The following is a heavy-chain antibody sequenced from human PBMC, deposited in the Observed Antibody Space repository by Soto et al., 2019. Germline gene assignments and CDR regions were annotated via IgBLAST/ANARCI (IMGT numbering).Heavy chain of an antibody. CDR2: IIPIFGTA. D-gene: IGHD3-3*01. Sequence: QVQLVQSGAEVKKPGSSVKVSCKASGGTFSSYAISWVRQAPGQGLEWMGGIIPIFGTANYAQKFQGRVTITADESTSTAYMELSSLRSEDTAVYYCARGNYDFWSGYPDYYYGMDVWGQGTTATVSS. CDR3: ARGNYDFWSGYPDYYYGMDV. CDR1: GGTFSSYA. V-gene: IGHV1-69*01. J-gene: IGHJ6*02.